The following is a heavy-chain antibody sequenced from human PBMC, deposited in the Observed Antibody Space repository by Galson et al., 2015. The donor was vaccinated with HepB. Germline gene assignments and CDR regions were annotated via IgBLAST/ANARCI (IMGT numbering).Heavy chain of an antibody. D-gene: IGHD3-22*01. V-gene: IGHV3-23*01. Sequence: SLRLSCAASEFTFSTSAMTWVRQAPGKGLEWVSSITASGDNTFYAYSVTGRFTISRDNFKNTLYLQMDSLRAEDTATYYCANLFYYGSSDYRKYFFNYWGQGALVTVSS. CDR3: ANLFYYGSSDYRKYFFNY. CDR2: ITASGDNT. CDR1: EFTFSTSA. J-gene: IGHJ4*02.